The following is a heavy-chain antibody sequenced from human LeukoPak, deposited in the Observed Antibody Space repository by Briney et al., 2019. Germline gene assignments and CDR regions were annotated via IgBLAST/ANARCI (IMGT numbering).Heavy chain of an antibody. Sequence: GGSLRLSCAASGFTVSSNYMSWVRQAPGKGLEWVSVIYSGGSTYYADSVKGRFTISRDNSKNTLYLQMNSLRAEDTAVYYCARAYSSSSSHFDYWGQGTLVTVSS. CDR2: IYSGGST. CDR1: GFTVSSNY. D-gene: IGHD6-6*01. CDR3: ARAYSSSSSHFDY. V-gene: IGHV3-53*01. J-gene: IGHJ4*02.